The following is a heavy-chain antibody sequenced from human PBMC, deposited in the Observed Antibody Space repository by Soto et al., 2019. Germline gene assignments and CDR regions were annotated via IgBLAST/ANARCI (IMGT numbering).Heavy chain of an antibody. CDR2: IIPIFGTA. J-gene: IGHJ3*02. D-gene: IGHD1-26*01. Sequence: SVKVSCKASGGTFSSYAISWVRQAPGQGLEWMGGIIPIFGTANYAQKFQGRVTITADESTSTAYMELSSLRSEDTAVYYCARGRRRSGSAPSPRDAFDIWGQGTMVTVSS. CDR1: GGTFSSYA. CDR3: ARGRRRSGSAPSPRDAFDI. V-gene: IGHV1-69*13.